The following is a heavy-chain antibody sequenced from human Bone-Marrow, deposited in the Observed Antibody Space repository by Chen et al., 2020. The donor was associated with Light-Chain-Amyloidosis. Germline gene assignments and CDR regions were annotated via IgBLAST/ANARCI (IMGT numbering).Heavy chain of an antibody. D-gene: IGHD3-10*01. CDR1: GFTFSSYG. V-gene: IGHV3-33*01. CDR2: IWYDGSNK. Sequence: QVQLVESGGGVVQPGRSLRLSCAASGFTFSSYGMHWVRQAPGKGLEWVAVIWYDGSNKYYADSVKGRFTISRDNSKNTLYLQRNSLRAEDTAVYYCAGSPAGHDAFDIWGQGTMVTVSS. CDR3: AGSPAGHDAFDI. J-gene: IGHJ3*02.